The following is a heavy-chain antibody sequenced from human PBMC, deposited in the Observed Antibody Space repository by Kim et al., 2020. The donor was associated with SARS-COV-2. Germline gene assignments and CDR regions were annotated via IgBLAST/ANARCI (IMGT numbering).Heavy chain of an antibody. D-gene: IGHD4-17*01. CDR3: ARVHDYGDYFDY. CDR2: IYYSGST. Sequence: SETLSLTCTVSGGSISSYYWSWIRQPPGKGLEWIGYIYYSGSTNYNPSLKSRVTISVDTSKNQFSLKLSSVTAADTAVYYCARVHDYGDYFDYWGQGTLVTVSS. V-gene: IGHV4-59*01. J-gene: IGHJ4*02. CDR1: GGSISSYY.